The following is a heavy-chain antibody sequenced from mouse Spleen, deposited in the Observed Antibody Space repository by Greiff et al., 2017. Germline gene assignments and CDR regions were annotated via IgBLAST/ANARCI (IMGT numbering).Heavy chain of an antibody. Sequence: ESGPGLVKPSQSLSLTCTVTGYSITSDYAWNWIRQFPGNKLEWMGYISYSGSTSYNPSLKSRISITRDTSKNQFFLQLNSVTTEDTATYYCASNYDGYYDWYFDVWGAGTTVTVSS. D-gene: IGHD2-3*01. CDR2: ISYSGST. J-gene: IGHJ1*01. CDR1: GYSITSDYA. CDR3: ASNYDGYYDWYFDV. V-gene: IGHV3-2*02.